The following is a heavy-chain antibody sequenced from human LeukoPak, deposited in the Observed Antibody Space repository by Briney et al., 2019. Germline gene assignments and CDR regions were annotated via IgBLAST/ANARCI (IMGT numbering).Heavy chain of an antibody. D-gene: IGHD3-22*01. CDR2: IKCKTDGGAT. CDR3: TTEAYYYDSGAIKYFDY. CDR1: GFTFSNAW. J-gene: IGHJ4*02. V-gene: IGHV3-15*01. Sequence: GGSLRLSCAASGFTFSNAWMSWVRQAPGKGLEWVGRIKCKTDGGATHYAAPVNGRFNISRDESKNTLYLQMNSMKTEDTAVYYCTTEAYYYDSGAIKYFDYWGQGTLVTVSS.